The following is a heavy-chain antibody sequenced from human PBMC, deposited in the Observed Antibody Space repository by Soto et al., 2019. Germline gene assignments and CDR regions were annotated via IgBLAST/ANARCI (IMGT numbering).Heavy chain of an antibody. J-gene: IGHJ4*02. CDR1: GFTFSNYY. CDR2: VNEDGSEK. V-gene: IGHV3-7*01. D-gene: IGHD3-16*01. CDR3: AKGGGDGSDY. Sequence: EVQLVDSGGGLVQPGGSLRLSCAASGFTFSNYYMSWVRQAQGKGLEWVANVNEDGSEKYYVDSVKGRFTVSRDNAKNSPYLQMNSLRAEDRAVYYWAKGGGDGSDYWGQGTLVAVSS.